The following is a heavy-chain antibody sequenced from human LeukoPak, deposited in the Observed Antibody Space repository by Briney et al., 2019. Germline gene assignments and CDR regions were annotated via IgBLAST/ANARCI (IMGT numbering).Heavy chain of an antibody. CDR1: GFTFSSYG. J-gene: IGHJ3*02. V-gene: IGHV3-48*01. CDR3: AREIGPGTGSGDAFDI. CDR2: ISSSSSTI. Sequence: PGGSLRLSCAASGFTFSSYGMHWVRQAPGKGLEWVSYISSSSSTIYYAASVKGRFTISRDNAKNTLYLQMNSLRADDTAVYYCAREIGPGTGSGDAFDIWGQGTMVTVSS. D-gene: IGHD3-10*01.